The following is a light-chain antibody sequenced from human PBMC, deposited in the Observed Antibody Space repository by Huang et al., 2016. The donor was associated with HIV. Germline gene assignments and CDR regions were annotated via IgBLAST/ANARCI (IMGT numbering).Light chain of an antibody. J-gene: IGKJ4*01. CDR1: QSLNNY. V-gene: IGKV1-39*01. Sequence: DLQMTQSPSSLSASVGDRVTITCRASQSLNNYLNWYQQKPGKAPNLLIYSASTLQSGVPPRFSGGVSGTVFTLTISNLQPEDYATYYCQQTCSVPLTFGGGTKVEIK. CDR2: SAS. CDR3: QQTCSVPLT.